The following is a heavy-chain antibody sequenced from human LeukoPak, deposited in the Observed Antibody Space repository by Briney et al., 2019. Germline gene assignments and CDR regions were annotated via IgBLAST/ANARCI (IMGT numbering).Heavy chain of an antibody. V-gene: IGHV3-23*01. CDR1: GFTFSGFA. CDR3: ANSAGYSGYDFDY. J-gene: IGHJ4*02. D-gene: IGHD5-12*01. Sequence: GGSLRLSCVASGFTFSGFAMIWVRQAPGKGLQWVSAISGPSSHTYYADSVKGRFTISRDNSKNTLYLQMNSLRAEDTAVYYCANSAGYSGYDFDYWGQGTLVTVSS. CDR2: ISGPSSHT.